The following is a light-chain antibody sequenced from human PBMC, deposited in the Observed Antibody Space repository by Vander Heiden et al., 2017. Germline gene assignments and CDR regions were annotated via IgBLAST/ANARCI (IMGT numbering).Light chain of an antibody. V-gene: IGLV7-43*01. J-gene: IGLJ2*01. CDR2: ATS. Sequence: TVVTQEPSLTVSPRGTVTLTCASSTDAVTSGYYPNWLQQKPGHPPRTLIYATSDRRSWTPARFSGSRPGGKAALTVSGVEAEDEADYYCLLYYGGAVIFGGGTKLTVL. CDR1: TDAVTSGYY. CDR3: LLYYGGAVI.